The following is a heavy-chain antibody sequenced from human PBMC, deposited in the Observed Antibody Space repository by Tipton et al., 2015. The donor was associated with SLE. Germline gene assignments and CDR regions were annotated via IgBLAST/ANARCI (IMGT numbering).Heavy chain of an antibody. D-gene: IGHD3-9*01. V-gene: IGHV4-59*11. CDR1: GGSISSHY. CDR3: ARGFNSGDDILTGYSPFGY. CDR2: IYYSGST. Sequence: GLVKPSETLSLTCTVSGGSISSHYWSWIRQHPGKGLEWIGYIYYSGSTNYNPSLKSRVTISVDTSKNQFSLKLSSVTAADTAVYYCARGFNSGDDILTGYSPFGYWGQGTLVTVSS. J-gene: IGHJ4*02.